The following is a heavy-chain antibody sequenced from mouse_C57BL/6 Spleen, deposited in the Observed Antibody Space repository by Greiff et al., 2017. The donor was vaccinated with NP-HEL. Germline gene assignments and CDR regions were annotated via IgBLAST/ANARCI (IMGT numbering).Heavy chain of an antibody. V-gene: IGHV1-52*01. Sequence: QVQLQQPGAELVRPGSSVKLSCKASGYTFTSYWMHWVKQRPIPGLEWIGNIDPSDSETHYNQKFKDKATLTVDKSSSTAYMQLSSLTSEDSAVYYCARRDYDYDWYFDVWGTGTTVTVSS. D-gene: IGHD2-4*01. J-gene: IGHJ1*03. CDR1: GYTFTSYW. CDR3: ARRDYDYDWYFDV. CDR2: IDPSDSET.